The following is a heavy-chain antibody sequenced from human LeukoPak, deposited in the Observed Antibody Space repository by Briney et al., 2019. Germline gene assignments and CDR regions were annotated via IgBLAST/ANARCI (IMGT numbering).Heavy chain of an antibody. V-gene: IGHV4-59*08. CDR2: ISYSGFT. Sequence: SETLSLTCAVYGGSFSGYYWSWIRQPPGKGLEWIGYISYSGFTNYNPSLKSRVTISLDTSKNQFSLKLTSVTAADTAVYYCAGHHPRNTVDFWGQGTLVTVSS. CDR3: AGHHPRNTVDF. J-gene: IGHJ4*02. CDR1: GGSFSGYY. D-gene: IGHD2/OR15-2a*01.